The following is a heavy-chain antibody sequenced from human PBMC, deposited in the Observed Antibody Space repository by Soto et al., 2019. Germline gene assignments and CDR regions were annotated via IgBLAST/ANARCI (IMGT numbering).Heavy chain of an antibody. CDR1: GFTFSSYD. CDR2: IGTAGDT. D-gene: IGHD2-8*01. CDR3: ARGYCTNGVCWGGYYGMDV. V-gene: IGHV3-13*01. Sequence: EVQLVESGGGLVQPGGSLRLSCAASGFTFSSYDRHWVRQATGKGLEWVSAIGTAGDTYYPGSVKGRFTISRENAKNSLYLQMNSLRAGDTAVYYCARGYCTNGVCWGGYYGMDVWGQGTTVTVSS. J-gene: IGHJ6*02.